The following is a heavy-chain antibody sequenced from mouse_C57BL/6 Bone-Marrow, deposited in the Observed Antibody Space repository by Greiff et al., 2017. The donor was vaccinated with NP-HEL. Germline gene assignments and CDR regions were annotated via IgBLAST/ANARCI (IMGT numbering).Heavy chain of an antibody. V-gene: IGHV1-81*01. CDR2: IYPRSGNT. CDR1: GYTFTSYG. D-gene: IGHD2-5*01. J-gene: IGHJ2*01. CDR3: ASGGIVTFDY. Sequence: VQLQQPGAELVKPGASVKMSCKASGYTFTSYGISWVKQRTGQGLEWIGEIYPRSGNTYYNEKFKGKATLTADKSSSTAYMELRSLTSEDSAVYFCASGGIVTFDYWGQGTTLTVSS.